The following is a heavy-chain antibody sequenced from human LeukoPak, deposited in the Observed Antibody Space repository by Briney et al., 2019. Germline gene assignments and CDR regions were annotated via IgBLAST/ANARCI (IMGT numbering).Heavy chain of an antibody. J-gene: IGHJ4*02. Sequence: GGSLRLSCEASGFTFSRFAMTWVRQAPGKGLEWVSTIGGLGESTNYADSVKGRFTISRDNAKNSLFLQMNSLRVEDTAVYYCARDEEYPVAAAGNPDYWGQGTLVTVSS. CDR2: IGGLGEST. V-gene: IGHV3-23*01. CDR1: GFTFSRFA. CDR3: ARDEEYPVAAAGNPDY. D-gene: IGHD6-13*01.